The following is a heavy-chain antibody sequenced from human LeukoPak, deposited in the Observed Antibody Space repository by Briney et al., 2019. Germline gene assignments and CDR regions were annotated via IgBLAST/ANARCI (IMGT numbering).Heavy chain of an antibody. Sequence: GASVKVSCKVSGYTLTELSMHWVRQAPGKGLEWMGGFDPEDGETIYAQKFQGRVTMTEDTSTDTAYMELSSLRSEDTAVYYCATPDSMRQDGPDAFDIWGQGTMVTVSS. V-gene: IGHV1-24*01. CDR3: ATPDSMRQDGPDAFDI. J-gene: IGHJ3*02. D-gene: IGHD5-24*01. CDR2: FDPEDGET. CDR1: GYTLTELS.